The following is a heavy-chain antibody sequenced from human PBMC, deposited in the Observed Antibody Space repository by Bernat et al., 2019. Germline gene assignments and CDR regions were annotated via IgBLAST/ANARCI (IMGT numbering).Heavy chain of an antibody. CDR2: IYTSGIT. V-gene: IGHV4-4*07. CDR3: ARDVTWNYVSLFDY. J-gene: IGHJ4*02. D-gene: IGHD1-7*01. Sequence: QVQLQESGPGLVKPSETLSLTCTVSGGSISSYYWSWIRQPAGKGLEWIGRIYTSGITNYNPSLKSRVTISVDTSKNQFSLKLSAVPAADTAVYDCARDVTWNYVSLFDYWCQGTLVTVSS. CDR1: GGSISSYY.